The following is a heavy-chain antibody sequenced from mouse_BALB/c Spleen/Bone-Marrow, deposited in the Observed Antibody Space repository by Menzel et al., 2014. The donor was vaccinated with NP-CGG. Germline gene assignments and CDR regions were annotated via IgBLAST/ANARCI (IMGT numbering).Heavy chain of an antibody. CDR1: GFSLSRYS. J-gene: IGHJ4*01. D-gene: IGHD1-3*01. Sequence: QVQLQQSGPGLVAPSQSLSITCTVSGFSLSRYSVHWVRQPPGKSLECMGMIWCGGSTYYISALQSRLIIRKDNSKTQVFLKKNSLQTDYTAMYYCARIYVNIEAMGYWGQGTSVTVSS. V-gene: IGHV2-6-4*01. CDR3: ARIYVNIEAMGY. CDR2: IWCGGST.